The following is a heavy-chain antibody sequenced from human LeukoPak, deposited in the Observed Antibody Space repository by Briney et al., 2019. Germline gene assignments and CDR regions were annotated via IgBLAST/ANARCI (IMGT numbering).Heavy chain of an antibody. CDR2: IYYSGST. D-gene: IGHD5-12*01. Sequence: SETLSLTCTVSGGSISSYYWSWIRQPLGKGLEWIGYIYYSGSTNYNPSLKSRVTISVDTSKSQFSLTLSSVTAADTAVYYCARVRAVSGYDPYYYYGMDVWGQGTTVTVSS. CDR1: GGSISSYY. J-gene: IGHJ6*02. CDR3: ARVRAVSGYDPYYYYGMDV. V-gene: IGHV4-59*01.